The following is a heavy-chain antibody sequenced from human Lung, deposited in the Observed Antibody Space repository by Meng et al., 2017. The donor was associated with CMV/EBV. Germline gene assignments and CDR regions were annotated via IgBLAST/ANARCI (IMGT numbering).Heavy chain of an antibody. D-gene: IGHD2-21*02. CDR2: IHPDDSDP. CDR1: GYRFTSYW. CDR3: ARRGVTRAVGYYYYAMDV. V-gene: IGHV5-51*01. J-gene: IGHJ6*02. Sequence: SXKGSGYRFTSYWIGWVRQMPGKGLDWMGIIHPDDSDPRYSPSSQGQVTISADQSISTDYLQWRSLKASDTAIYYWARRGVTRAVGYYYYAMDVWXQGTXVTVAS.